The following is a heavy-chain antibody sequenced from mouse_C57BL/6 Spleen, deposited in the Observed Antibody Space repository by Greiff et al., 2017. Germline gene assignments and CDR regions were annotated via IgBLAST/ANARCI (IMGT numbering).Heavy chain of an antibody. Sequence: VKLMESGAELVKPGASVKISCKASGYAFSSYWMNWVKQRPGKGLEWIGQIYPGDGDTNYNGKFKGKATLTADKSSSTAYMQLSSLTSEDSAVYFCARSGDYEGTWFAYWGQGTLVTVSA. CDR2: IYPGDGDT. CDR3: ARSGDYEGTWFAY. V-gene: IGHV1-80*01. CDR1: GYAFSSYW. D-gene: IGHD2-4*01. J-gene: IGHJ3*01.